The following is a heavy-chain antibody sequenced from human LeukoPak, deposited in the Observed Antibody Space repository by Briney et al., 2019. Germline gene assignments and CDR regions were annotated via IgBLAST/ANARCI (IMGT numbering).Heavy chain of an antibody. CDR1: GFGFSVYW. CDR3: ARVPTNSYGFGQ. Sequence: PGGSLRLSCAASGFGFSVYWMHWVRQAPGKGLVWVAHINEDGTSASRADSVKGRFTISRDNAKNTLYLQMNSLTVEDKAVYYCARVPTNSYGFGQWGQGSLVTVSS. V-gene: IGHV3-74*01. D-gene: IGHD5-18*01. CDR2: INEDGTSA. J-gene: IGHJ4*02.